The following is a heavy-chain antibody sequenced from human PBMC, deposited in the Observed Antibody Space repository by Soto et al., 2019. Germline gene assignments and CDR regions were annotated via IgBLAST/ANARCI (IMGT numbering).Heavy chain of an antibody. CDR2: IWYDGSNK. CDR3: ARDRIAARRTYYYYGMDV. D-gene: IGHD6-6*01. Sequence: QVQLVESGGGVVQPGRSLRLSCAASGFTFSSYGMHWVRQAPGKGLEWVAVIWYDGSNKYYADSVKVRFTITRDNSKNELYLQMNSLRAEDTAVYYWARDRIAARRTYYYYGMDVWGQGTTVVVSS. CDR1: GFTFSSYG. V-gene: IGHV3-33*01. J-gene: IGHJ6*02.